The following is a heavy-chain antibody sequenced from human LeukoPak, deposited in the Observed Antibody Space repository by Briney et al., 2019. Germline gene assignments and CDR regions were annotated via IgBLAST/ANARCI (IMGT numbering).Heavy chain of an antibody. J-gene: IGHJ4*02. D-gene: IGHD3-10*01. Sequence: PGGSPRLSCTASGFTFGDYGMSWVRQAPGKGLEWVGFIRSKAYGGTTEYAASVKGRFTISRDDSKSIAYLQVNSLKTEDTAVYYCTGSFGELSFFAHWGQGTLVTVSS. CDR3: TGSFGELSFFAH. CDR2: IRSKAYGGTT. CDR1: GFTFGDYG. V-gene: IGHV3-49*04.